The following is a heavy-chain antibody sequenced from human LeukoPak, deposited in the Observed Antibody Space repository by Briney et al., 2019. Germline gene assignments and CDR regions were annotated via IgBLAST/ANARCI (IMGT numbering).Heavy chain of an antibody. D-gene: IGHD2-15*01. J-gene: IGHJ6*03. CDR1: GGSISSSSYY. CDR3: ARGKGWSPNRDYYYYYYMDV. CDR2: IYYSGST. V-gene: IGHV4-39*07. Sequence: SETLSLTCTVSGGSISSSSYYWGWIRQPPGKGLEWIGSIYYSGSTYYNPSLKRRVTISVDPSKNQFSLKLSSVTAADTAVYYCARGKGWSPNRDYYYYYYMDVWGKGTTVTVSS.